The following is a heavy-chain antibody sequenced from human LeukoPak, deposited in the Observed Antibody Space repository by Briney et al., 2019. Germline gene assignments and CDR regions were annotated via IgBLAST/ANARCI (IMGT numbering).Heavy chain of an antibody. D-gene: IGHD4-11*01. CDR2: IYHSGST. V-gene: IGHV4-38-2*01. J-gene: IGHJ4*02. CDR3: ARVDYSNYFDY. CDR1: GYSISSGYY. Sequence: SGTLSLTCAVSGYSISSGYYWGWIRQPPGKGLEWIGSIYHSGSTYYDPSLKSRVTISVDTSKNQFSLKLSSVTAADTAVYYCARVDYSNYFDYWGQGTLVTVSS.